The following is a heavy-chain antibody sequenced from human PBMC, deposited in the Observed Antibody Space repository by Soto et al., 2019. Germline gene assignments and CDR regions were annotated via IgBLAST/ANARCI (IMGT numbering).Heavy chain of an antibody. D-gene: IGHD6-6*01. Sequence: GSLRRSCAASGFTVSSNYMSWVRQDPGKGREWVSVIYSGGGTYYAASVQGRFTISRHNSKNTLYLQMNSLRAEDTAVYYCARLEWQLAGSPFDYWGQGTLVTVS. CDR3: ARLEWQLAGSPFDY. CDR1: GFTVSSNY. J-gene: IGHJ4*02. V-gene: IGHV3-66*01. CDR2: IYSGGGT.